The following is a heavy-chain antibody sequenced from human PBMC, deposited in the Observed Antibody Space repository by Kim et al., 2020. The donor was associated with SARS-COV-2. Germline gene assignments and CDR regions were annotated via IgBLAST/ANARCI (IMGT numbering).Heavy chain of an antibody. Sequence: GGSLRLSCAASGFTFSSYSMNWVRQAPGKGLEWVSSISSSSSYIYYADSVKGRFTISRDNAKNSLYLQMNSLRAEDTAVYYCAREGSSGWSEDNWFDPWGQGTLVTVSS. CDR2: ISSSSSYI. CDR1: GFTFSSYS. V-gene: IGHV3-21*01. CDR3: AREGSSGWSEDNWFDP. J-gene: IGHJ5*02. D-gene: IGHD6-19*01.